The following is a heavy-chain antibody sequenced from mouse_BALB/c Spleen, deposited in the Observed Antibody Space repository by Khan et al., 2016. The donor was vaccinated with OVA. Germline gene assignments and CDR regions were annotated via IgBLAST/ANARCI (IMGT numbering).Heavy chain of an antibody. D-gene: IGHD1-2*01. CDR3: TRFITTTTGDYYAMDY. CDR1: GFIFSSYG. V-gene: IGHV5-6*01. CDR2: ISSGGTYT. J-gene: IGHJ4*01. Sequence: EVELVESGGDLVNPGGSLKLSCAASGFIFSSYGMSWVRQTPDKRLEWVATISSGGTYTYYQDSVKGRFTISRDNATNTLFLQMSSLKSEDTAMYYGTRFITTTTGDYYAMDYWGQGTSVTVSS.